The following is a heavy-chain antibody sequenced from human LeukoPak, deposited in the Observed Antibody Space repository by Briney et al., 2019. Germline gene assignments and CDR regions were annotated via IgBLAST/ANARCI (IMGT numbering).Heavy chain of an antibody. J-gene: IGHJ4*02. CDR2: IYHSGST. Sequence: SETLSLTCAVSGGSISSGGYSWSWIRQPPGKGLEWIGYIYHSGSTYYNPSLKSRVTISVDRSKNQFSLKLSSVTAADTAVYYCARDGGDGSGWSYYFDYWGQGTLVTVSS. V-gene: IGHV4-30-2*01. CDR3: ARDGGDGSGWSYYFDY. CDR1: GGSISSGGYS. D-gene: IGHD6-19*01.